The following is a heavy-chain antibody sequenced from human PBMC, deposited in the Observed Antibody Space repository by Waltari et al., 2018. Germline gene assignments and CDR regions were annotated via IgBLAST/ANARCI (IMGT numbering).Heavy chain of an antibody. CDR1: GGSYSDYF. CDR3: ARHAYCTDGVCRWTATDGMDV. CDR2: INDSRGT. D-gene: IGHD2-8*01. V-gene: IGHV4-34*02. J-gene: IGHJ6*02. Sequence: QVQLQQWGAGLLKPSETLSLTCGVYGGSYSDYFWSWIRQPPGKGLEWIGEINDSRGTNYNPSLKSRVTISADTSKNQVSLQLSSVTAADTAVYYCARHAYCTDGVCRWTATDGMDVWGQGTTVTVFS.